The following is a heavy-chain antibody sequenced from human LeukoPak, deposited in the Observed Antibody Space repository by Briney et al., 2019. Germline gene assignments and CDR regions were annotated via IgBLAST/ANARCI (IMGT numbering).Heavy chain of an antibody. D-gene: IGHD5-12*01. Sequence: GGSLRLSCAASGFTLSNNYMSWVRQAPGKGLEWVSVIHSGGTTNYADSVQGRFTISRDNSKTTVYLHMHSLRAEDTAVYYCARDSDSGYGPFAPWGQGTLVTVSS. CDR1: GFTLSNNY. J-gene: IGHJ5*02. CDR2: IHSGGTT. V-gene: IGHV3-53*01. CDR3: ARDSDSGYGPFAP.